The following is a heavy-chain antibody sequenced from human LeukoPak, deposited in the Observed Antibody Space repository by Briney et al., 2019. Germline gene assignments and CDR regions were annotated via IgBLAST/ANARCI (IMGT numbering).Heavy chain of an antibody. CDR1: KFTFSNYA. J-gene: IGHJ4*02. CDR2: IRDSAYRT. CDR3: ARALWFGETFPAY. Sequence: GGSLRLSCAASKFTFSNYAMSWVRQAPGKGLEWVSSIRDSAYRTYYAGSVKGRFTISRDNATNSLYLQMNSLRAEDTAVYYCARALWFGETFPAYWGQGTLVTVSS. V-gene: IGHV3-23*01. D-gene: IGHD3-10*01.